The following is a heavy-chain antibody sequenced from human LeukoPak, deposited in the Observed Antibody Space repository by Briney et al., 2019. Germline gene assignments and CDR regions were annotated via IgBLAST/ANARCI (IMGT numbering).Heavy chain of an antibody. Sequence: PGGSLRLSCAASGFTFSTYSMNWVRKAPGKGLEWVSDISSRSNTMYYADSVKGRFTISRDNAKNSLFLQMNSLRADDTAVYYCARDAEYSSSRFLDYWGQGTLVTVSS. CDR2: ISSRSNTM. CDR1: GFTFSTYS. J-gene: IGHJ4*02. V-gene: IGHV3-48*01. D-gene: IGHD6-19*01. CDR3: ARDAEYSSSRFLDY.